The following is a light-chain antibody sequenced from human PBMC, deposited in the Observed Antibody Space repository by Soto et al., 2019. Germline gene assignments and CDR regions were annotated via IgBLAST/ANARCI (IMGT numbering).Light chain of an antibody. CDR2: DGS. J-gene: IGKJ4*01. CDR3: QQYEKVGLT. Sequence: DLQMTQSPSSLSASVGDRVTITCQESQDISNYLNWYQQKPGEAPKLLISDGSNLETGVPSRFSGSGSGTHFTFTISSLQPEDFATYHCQQYEKVGLTFGGGTKVEIK. V-gene: IGKV1-33*01. CDR1: QDISNY.